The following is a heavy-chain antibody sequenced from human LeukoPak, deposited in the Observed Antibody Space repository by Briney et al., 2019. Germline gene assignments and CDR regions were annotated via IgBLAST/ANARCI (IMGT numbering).Heavy chain of an antibody. CDR3: ARDRTLFDY. V-gene: IGHV7-4-1*02. CDR1: GYTFTGYY. D-gene: IGHD1-14*01. J-gene: IGHJ4*02. Sequence: ASVKVSCKASGYTFTGYYMHWVRQAPGQGLEWMGWINTNTGNPTYAQGFTGRFVFSLDTSVSTAYLQISSLKTEDTAVYYCARDRTLFDYWGQGTLVTVSS. CDR2: INTNTGNP.